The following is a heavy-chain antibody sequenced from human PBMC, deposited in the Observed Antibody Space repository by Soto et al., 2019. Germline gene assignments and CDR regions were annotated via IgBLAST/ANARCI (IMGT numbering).Heavy chain of an antibody. CDR3: AKSEVNYYGSGSQPRYFDY. Sequence: PGGSLRLSCAASGFTFSSYAMSWVRQAPGKGLEWVSAISGSGGSTYYSDSVKGRFTISRDNSKNTLYLQMNSLRAEDTAVYYCAKSEVNYYGSGSQPRYFDYWGQGTLVTVSS. CDR2: ISGSGGST. J-gene: IGHJ4*02. V-gene: IGHV3-23*01. D-gene: IGHD3-10*01. CDR1: GFTFSSYA.